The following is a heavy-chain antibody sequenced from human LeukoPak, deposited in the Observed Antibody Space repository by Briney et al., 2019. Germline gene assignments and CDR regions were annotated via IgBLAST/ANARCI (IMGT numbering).Heavy chain of an antibody. CDR3: GRHRSGSGTYFIDH. J-gene: IGHJ4*02. CDR2: MKKDGSET. V-gene: IGHV3-7*01. CDR1: GFRFSNYW. D-gene: IGHD3-10*01. Sequence: GGSLRLSCATSGFRFSNYWMIWVRQAPGKGLQWVANMKKDGSETNYGDSVKGRFTISRDNAKNSLYLQMNSLRAEDTAVYYCGRHRSGSGTYFIDHWGQGTLVSVSS.